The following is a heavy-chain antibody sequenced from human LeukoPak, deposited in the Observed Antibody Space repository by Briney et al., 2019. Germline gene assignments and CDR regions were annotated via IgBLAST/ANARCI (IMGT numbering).Heavy chain of an antibody. CDR3: GRDFSSSSSVYYYYYMDV. Sequence: PSETLSLTCTVSGYSISSGYYWGWIRQPPGKGLEWIGSIYHSGSTYYNPSLKSRLTISVDSSKNHFSLKLSSVTAADTAVYYCGRDFSSSSSVYYYYYMDVWGKGTTVTVSS. J-gene: IGHJ6*03. D-gene: IGHD6-6*01. V-gene: IGHV4-38-2*02. CDR1: GYSISSGYY. CDR2: IYHSGST.